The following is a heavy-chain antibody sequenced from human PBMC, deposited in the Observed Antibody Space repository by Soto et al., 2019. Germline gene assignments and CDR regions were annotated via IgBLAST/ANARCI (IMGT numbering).Heavy chain of an antibody. CDR3: SLLDGYNYDYYYGMDV. CDR1: GGTFSSYA. Sequence: SVKVSCKASGGTFSSYAISWVRQAPGQGLEWMGGIIPIFGTANYAQKFQGRVTITADESTSTAYMELSSLRAEDTAVYYCSLLDGYNYDYYYGMDVWGQGTTVTVSS. J-gene: IGHJ6*02. V-gene: IGHV1-69*13. D-gene: IGHD5-12*01. CDR2: IIPIFGTA.